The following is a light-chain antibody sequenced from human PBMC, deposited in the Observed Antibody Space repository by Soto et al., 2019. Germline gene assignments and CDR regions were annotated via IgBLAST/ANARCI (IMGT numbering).Light chain of an antibody. CDR2: GVS. CDR1: QSVSSSY. Sequence: EIVLTQVPGTLSLSPGERATLSCRASQSVSSSYLSWYQQKPGQAPRLLIYGVSRRATGVPDRFSGSGSGTDFTLTISRLQPEDFAVYYCQQYGSSPITFGQGTRLEI. CDR3: QQYGSSPIT. J-gene: IGKJ5*01. V-gene: IGKV3-20*01.